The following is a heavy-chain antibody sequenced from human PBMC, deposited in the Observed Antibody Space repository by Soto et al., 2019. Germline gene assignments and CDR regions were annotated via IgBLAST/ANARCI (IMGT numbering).Heavy chain of an antibody. Sequence: SETLSLTCSAHNGSFTDYFWTWIRQSPGKGLEWIGEINHRGGATYNPSLRSGVTISIDTSKNHFSLSLRSLTAADTAVYYCVATGMTDDFMSGPQPFDTWCHGTLVT. V-gene: IGHV4-34*01. CDR2: INHRGGA. D-gene: IGHD3-3*01. CDR3: VATGMTDDFMSGPQPFDT. J-gene: IGHJ5*01. CDR1: NGSFTDYF.